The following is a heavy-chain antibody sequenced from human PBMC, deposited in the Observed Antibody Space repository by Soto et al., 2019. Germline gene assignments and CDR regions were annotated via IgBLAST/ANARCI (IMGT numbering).Heavy chain of an antibody. CDR3: ASKSIGPDIAPGY. J-gene: IGHJ4*02. CDR1: GGSFSSYA. Sequence: ASVKVSCKAAGGSFSSYAISWVRQAPGQGLEWMGGIIPIFGTANYAQKFQGRVTITADKSTSTAYMELSSLRSEDTAVYYCASKSIGPDIAPGYLGQRTLVNLSS. D-gene: IGHD1-26*01. V-gene: IGHV1-69*06. CDR2: IIPIFGTA.